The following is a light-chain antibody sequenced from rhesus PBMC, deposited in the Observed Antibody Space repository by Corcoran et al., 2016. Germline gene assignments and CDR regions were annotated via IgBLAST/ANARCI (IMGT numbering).Light chain of an antibody. CDR3: QQYKSCEG. CDR2: WAT. V-gene: IGKV3S9*01. Sequence: EIVMTQSPATLSLSPGERATLSCRASQSVSSYVAWYQQKLEQAPRLLIYWATSRATGIPERFSGSGSGTDFTLIIISLRPEDVGLYYSQQYKSCEGFGQGTKVEVK. J-gene: IGKJ2*01. CDR1: QSVSSY.